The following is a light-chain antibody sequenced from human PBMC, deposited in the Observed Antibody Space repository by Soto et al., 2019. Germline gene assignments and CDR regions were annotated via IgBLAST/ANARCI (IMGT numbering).Light chain of an antibody. V-gene: IGLV2-14*01. CDR2: DVS. CDR1: NSDVGGYNY. J-gene: IGLJ2*01. Sequence: QSALTQPASVSGSPGQSITISCTGTNSDVGGYNYVSWYQQPPGKAPKLMIYDVSNRPSGVSNRFAGSKSGNTASLTISGLQAEDEADYYCSSYTSGSTRVFGGGTKLTVL. CDR3: SSYTSGSTRV.